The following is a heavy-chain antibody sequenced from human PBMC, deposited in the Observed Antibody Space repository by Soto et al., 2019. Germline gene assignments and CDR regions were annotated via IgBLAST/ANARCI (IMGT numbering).Heavy chain of an antibody. Sequence: PGESLKISCAASGFTFSSYAMSWVRQAPGKGLEWVSAISGSGGSTYYADSVKGRFTISRDNSKNTLYLQMNSLRAEDTAVYYCAKEYYDFWSGYYGWGQGTLVTVSS. V-gene: IGHV3-23*01. J-gene: IGHJ4*02. CDR3: AKEYYDFWSGYYG. CDR1: GFTFSSYA. CDR2: ISGSGGST. D-gene: IGHD3-3*01.